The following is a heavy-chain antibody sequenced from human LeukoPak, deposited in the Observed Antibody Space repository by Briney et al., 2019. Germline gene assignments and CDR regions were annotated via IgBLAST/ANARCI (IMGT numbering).Heavy chain of an antibody. D-gene: IGHD2-8*01. Sequence: PSETLSPTCTVSGGSISSSSYYWGWIRQPPGKGLEWIGSIYYSGSTYYNPSLKSRVTISVDTSKNQFSLKLSSVTAADTAVYYCATTHLIRYGMDVWGQGTTVTVSS. CDR3: ATTHLIRYGMDV. CDR2: IYYSGST. CDR1: GGSISSSSYY. V-gene: IGHV4-39*07. J-gene: IGHJ6*02.